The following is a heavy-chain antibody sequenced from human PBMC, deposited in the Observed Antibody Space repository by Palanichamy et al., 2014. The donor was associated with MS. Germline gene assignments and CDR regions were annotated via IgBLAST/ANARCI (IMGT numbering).Heavy chain of an antibody. Sequence: QVQLQESGPGLVKPSETLSLTCTVSGGSISSYYWSWIRQPPGKGLEWIGYIYYSGSTNYNPSLKSRVTISVDTSKNQFSLKLSSVTAADTAVYYCARVVRHYYGSGSYVYYFDYWGQGTLVTVSS. CDR2: IYYSGST. CDR1: GGSISSYY. D-gene: IGHD3-10*01. V-gene: IGHV4-59*01. J-gene: IGHJ4*02. CDR3: ARVVRHYYGSGSYVYYFDY.